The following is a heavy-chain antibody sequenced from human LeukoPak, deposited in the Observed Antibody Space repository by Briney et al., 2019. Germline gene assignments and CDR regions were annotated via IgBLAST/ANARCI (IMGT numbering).Heavy chain of an antibody. CDR1: GFTFSSYV. CDR2: ISYDGTNK. V-gene: IGHV3-30*04. Sequence: GGSLRVSCAPSGFTFSSYVMHWVRQAPGKGLERVAVISYDGTNKYYADSVKGRFTISRDISKSTLYLQMNSLRAEDTAVYYCARGSTSIAAHVVYWGQGTLVTVSS. CDR3: ARGSTSIAAHVVY. D-gene: IGHD6-6*01. J-gene: IGHJ4*02.